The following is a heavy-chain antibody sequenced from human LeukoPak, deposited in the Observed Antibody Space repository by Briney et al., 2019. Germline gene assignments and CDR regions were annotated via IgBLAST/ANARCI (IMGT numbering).Heavy chain of an antibody. CDR3: ASLFGSGPNWFDP. V-gene: IGHV3-48*03. CDR2: ISSSGSTI. D-gene: IGHD3-10*01. J-gene: IGHJ5*02. Sequence: GGSLRLSCAASGFTFSSYEMNWVRQAPGKGLEWVSYISSSGSTIYYADSVKGRFTISRDNAKNSLYLQMNSLRAEDTAVYYCASLFGSGPNWFDPWGQGTLVTVSS. CDR1: GFTFSSYE.